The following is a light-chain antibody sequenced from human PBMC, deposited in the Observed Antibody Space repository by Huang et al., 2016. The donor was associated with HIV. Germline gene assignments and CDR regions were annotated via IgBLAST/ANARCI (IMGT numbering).Light chain of an antibody. J-gene: IGKJ2*01. V-gene: IGKV3-11*01. CDR3: QQRITWPPSYT. Sequence: EIVLTQSPATLSLSPGDRATLSCRASQSVSSYFAWYQQKPGQAPRLLIYATSNRATGVPARCSCSGSGTDFTLTISSLEPEDVAVYYCQQRITWPPSYTFGQGTKVE. CDR2: ATS. CDR1: QSVSSY.